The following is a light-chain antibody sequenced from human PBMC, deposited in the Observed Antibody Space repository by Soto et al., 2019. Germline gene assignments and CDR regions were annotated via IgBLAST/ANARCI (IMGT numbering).Light chain of an antibody. CDR2: DAS. CDR1: QSVSRS. Sequence: EIVLTQSPVTLSLSPGERATLSCRASQSVSRSLAWYQQKPGQAPRLLIYDASNRATGIPARFTGSGSGTDFTLTISSLEAEYFAVYYCQQRSNWRLTFGGGTKVDIK. CDR3: QQRSNWRLT. V-gene: IGKV3-11*01. J-gene: IGKJ4*01.